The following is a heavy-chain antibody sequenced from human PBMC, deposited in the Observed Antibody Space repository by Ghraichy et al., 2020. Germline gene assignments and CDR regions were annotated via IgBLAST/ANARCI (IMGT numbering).Heavy chain of an antibody. J-gene: IGHJ4*02. V-gene: IGHV3-30*03. CDR3: ARGREWQWLAIDY. Sequence: LSLTCAASGITFRSYGMHWVRQAPGKGLEWVAVISKDGDNKQYADSVKGRFIISRDDSKDTLYLQMNSLRVADSAVYYCARGREWQWLAIDYWGQGTLVTVSS. CDR2: ISKDGDNK. CDR1: GITFRSYG. D-gene: IGHD6-19*01.